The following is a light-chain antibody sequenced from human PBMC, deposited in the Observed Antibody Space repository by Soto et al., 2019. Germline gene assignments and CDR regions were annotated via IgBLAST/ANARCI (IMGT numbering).Light chain of an antibody. V-gene: IGKV3-11*01. Sequence: EIVLTQSPATLSLSPGERATLSCRASQSVSSSLGWYQQIPGQAPRLLIYDASNRATGIPARFSGSGSGTDFTLTISSLEPEDFAVYYCPQRSNWPRTFGQGTKLEIK. CDR1: QSVSSS. CDR2: DAS. J-gene: IGKJ2*01. CDR3: PQRSNWPRT.